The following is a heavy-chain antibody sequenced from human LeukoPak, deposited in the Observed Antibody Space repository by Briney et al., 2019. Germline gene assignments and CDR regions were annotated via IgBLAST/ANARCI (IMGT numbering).Heavy chain of an antibody. V-gene: IGHV1-8*01. Sequence: ASVKVSCKASGYTFTSYDINWVRQVTGQGLEWMGWVNPNSGHTGYAQKFQGRVTMTRNTSISTAYVELSSLRSEDTAVYYCARGAPGSYCSGGSCPYFDYWGQGTLVSVSS. J-gene: IGHJ4*02. CDR1: GYTFTSYD. D-gene: IGHD2-15*01. CDR3: ARGAPGSYCSGGSCPYFDY. CDR2: VNPNSGHT.